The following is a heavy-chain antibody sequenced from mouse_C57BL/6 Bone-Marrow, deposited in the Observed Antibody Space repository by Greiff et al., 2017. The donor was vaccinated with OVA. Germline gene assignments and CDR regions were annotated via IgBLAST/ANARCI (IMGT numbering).Heavy chain of an antibody. CDR1: GFTFSSYG. CDR3: ARPLYYDYDGGVDY. V-gene: IGHV5-6*01. Sequence: EVKLVESGGDLVKPGGSLKLSCAASGFTFSSYGMSWVRQTPDKRLEWVATISSGGSYTYYPDSVKGRFTISRDNAKNTLYLQMSSLKSEDTAMYYCARPLYYDYDGGVDYWGQGTTLTVSS. CDR2: ISSGGSYT. J-gene: IGHJ2*01. D-gene: IGHD2-4*01.